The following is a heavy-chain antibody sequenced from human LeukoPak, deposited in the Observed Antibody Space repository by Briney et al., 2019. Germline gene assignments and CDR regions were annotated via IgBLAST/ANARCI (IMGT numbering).Heavy chain of an antibody. J-gene: IGHJ4*02. Sequence: ASVKVSCKASGYTFTSYGISWVRQAPGQGLEWMGWISAYNGNTNYAQKLQGRVTMTTDTSTSTAYMELRSLRSDDTAVYYCARDLGYNWNDEAFDYWGQGTLVTVSS. D-gene: IGHD1-1*01. CDR1: GYTFTSYG. V-gene: IGHV1-18*01. CDR3: ARDLGYNWNDEAFDY. CDR2: ISAYNGNT.